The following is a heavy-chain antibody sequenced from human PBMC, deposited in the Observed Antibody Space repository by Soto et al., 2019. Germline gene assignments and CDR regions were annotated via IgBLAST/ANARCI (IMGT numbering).Heavy chain of an antibody. CDR1: GYTFTSYG. J-gene: IGHJ4*02. V-gene: IGHV1-18*01. CDR2: ISAHNDNT. Sequence: QVHLVQSGAEVKKPGASVKVSCKCSGYTFTSYGITWVRQAPGQGLEWMGWISAHNDNTDYAQKLQGRVTVTRDTSMSTAYMELRSLRSDDTAVYYGSRGRYGGYWGQGALVTVSS. CDR3: SRGRYGGY. D-gene: IGHD3-10*01.